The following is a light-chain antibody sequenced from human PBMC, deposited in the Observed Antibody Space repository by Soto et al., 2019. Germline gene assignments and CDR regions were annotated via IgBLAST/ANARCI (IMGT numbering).Light chain of an antibody. V-gene: IGKV1-5*03. CDR2: KAS. CDR3: QQYNSYSEWT. Sequence: DIQMTQSPSTLSASVGDTVTITCRASQTVSDWLAWYRQRPGKAPELLIFKASTLDSGVPSRFSGSGSGTEFTLTISSLQPDDFATYYCQQYNSYSEWTFGQGTKVEIK. CDR1: QTVSDW. J-gene: IGKJ1*01.